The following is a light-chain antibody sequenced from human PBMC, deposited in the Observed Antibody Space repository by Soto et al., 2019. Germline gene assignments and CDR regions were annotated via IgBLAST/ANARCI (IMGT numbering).Light chain of an antibody. J-gene: IGKJ3*01. Sequence: DIQLTQSPASLSASVGDGVTITCRASQTISRYLNWYQQKPGTAPKLLIYASSNLEAGVPSRFSGSGSGTHFTLTISSLQPEDIATYYCQEYEKLFSFGPGTKVDIK. CDR2: ASS. V-gene: IGKV1-33*01. CDR3: QEYEKLFS. CDR1: QTISRY.